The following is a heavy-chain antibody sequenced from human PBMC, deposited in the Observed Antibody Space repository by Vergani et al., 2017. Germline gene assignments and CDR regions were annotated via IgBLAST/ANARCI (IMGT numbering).Heavy chain of an antibody. Sequence: EVQLVESGGGLVQPGRSLRLSCAASGFTFDDYAMHWVRQAPGKGLEWVSGISWNSGSIGYADSVKGRFTISRDNAKNSLYLQMNSLRAEDTAVYYCARVRYDFWSGRQALDYWGQGTLVTVSS. CDR3: ARVRYDFWSGRQALDY. J-gene: IGHJ4*02. CDR2: ISWNSGSI. V-gene: IGHV3-9*01. CDR1: GFTFDDYA. D-gene: IGHD3-3*01.